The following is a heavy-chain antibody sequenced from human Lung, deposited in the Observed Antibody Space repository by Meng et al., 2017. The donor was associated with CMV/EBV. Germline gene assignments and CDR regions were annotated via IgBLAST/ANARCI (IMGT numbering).Heavy chain of an antibody. CDR2: IYYSGST. CDR1: GGAISSSSYY. J-gene: IGHJ4*02. CDR3: ARLHEGYSGYGFDY. D-gene: IGHD5-12*01. Sequence: GGAISSSSYYWGWIRQPTGKGLEWIGSIYYSGSTYYNPSLKSRVTISVDTSKNQFSLKLSSVTAADTAVYYCARLHEGYSGYGFDYWGQGTLVTVSS. V-gene: IGHV4-39*01.